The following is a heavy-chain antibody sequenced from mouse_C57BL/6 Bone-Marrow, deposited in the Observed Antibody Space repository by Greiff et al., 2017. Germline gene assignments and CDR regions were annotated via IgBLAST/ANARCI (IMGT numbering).Heavy chain of an antibody. V-gene: IGHV1-26*01. Sequence: VQLQQSGPELVKPGASVKISCKASGYTFTDYYMNWVKQSHGKSLEWIGDINPNNGGTSYNQKFKGKATLTVDKSSSPAYMELRSLTSEDSAVYYCARGIYDGYLLYFDYWGQGTTLTVSS. CDR3: ARGIYDGYLLYFDY. CDR1: GYTFTDYY. D-gene: IGHD2-3*01. J-gene: IGHJ2*01. CDR2: INPNNGGT.